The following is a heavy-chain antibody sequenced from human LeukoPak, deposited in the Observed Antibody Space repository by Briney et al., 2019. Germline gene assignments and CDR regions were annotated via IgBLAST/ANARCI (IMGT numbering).Heavy chain of an antibody. J-gene: IGHJ4*02. D-gene: IGHD3-10*01. CDR3: ARDQTYSGSGIYTYFDY. V-gene: IGHV4-38-2*02. CDR2: IYHSGST. Sequence: SETLSLTCTVSGYSISSGYYWGWIRQPPGKGLEWIGSIYHSGSTYYNPSLKSRVTISVDTSKNQFSLKLSSVTAADTAVYYCARDQTYSGSGIYTYFDYWGQGILVTVST. CDR1: GYSISSGYY.